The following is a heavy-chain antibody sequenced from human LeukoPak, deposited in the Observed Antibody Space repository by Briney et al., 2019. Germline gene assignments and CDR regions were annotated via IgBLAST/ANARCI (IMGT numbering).Heavy chain of an antibody. Sequence: GASVKVSCKASGYSFTGYYMHWVRQAPGQGLEWMGWINPNSGGTNYAQKFQGRVTMTRDTSINTAYMELSRLRSDDTAVFYCARGPIDTTNDAFDIWGQGTMVIVSS. CDR1: GYSFTGYY. J-gene: IGHJ3*02. CDR3: ARGPIDTTNDAFDI. V-gene: IGHV1-2*02. CDR2: INPNSGGT. D-gene: IGHD1-1*01.